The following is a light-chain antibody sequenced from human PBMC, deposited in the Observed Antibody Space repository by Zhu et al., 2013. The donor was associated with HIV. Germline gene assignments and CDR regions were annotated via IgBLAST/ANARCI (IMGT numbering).Light chain of an antibody. CDR3: QQYGRSPLT. Sequence: EVVLTQSPVTLSLSPGERLTLSCRASQTIGNSLVWYQQKPGQAPRLLIYGASTRATGIPARFSGSGSGTEFTLTISSLQSEDFAVYYCQQYGRSPLTFGGGTTVEIK. J-gene: IGKJ4*01. CDR1: QTIGNS. V-gene: IGKV3-15*01. CDR2: GAS.